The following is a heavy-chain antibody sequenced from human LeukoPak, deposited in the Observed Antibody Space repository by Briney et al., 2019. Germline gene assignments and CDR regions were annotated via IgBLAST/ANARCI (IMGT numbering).Heavy chain of an antibody. CDR2: IYHSGRT. D-gene: IGHD1-26*01. V-gene: IGHV4-4*02. J-gene: IGHJ5*02. Sequence: PSGTLSLTCAVSGGSISSPNWWTWVRQPPGKGLEWIGEIYHSGRTNSNPSLESRDIMSVDKSKNQFSLKLTSVTAADTAVYYCARVGHNWFDPWGQGTLVTVSS. CDR1: GGSISSPNW. CDR3: ARVGHNWFDP.